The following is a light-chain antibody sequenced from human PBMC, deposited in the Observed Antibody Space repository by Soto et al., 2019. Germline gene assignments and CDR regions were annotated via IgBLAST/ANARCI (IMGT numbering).Light chain of an antibody. CDR2: DAS. J-gene: IGKJ2*01. CDR3: QQYDSLPYT. CDR1: HHISNY. V-gene: IGKV1-33*01. Sequence: IQMTQSPSSLSTSVGDRVTITCQATHHISNYLNWYQQKQGEAPKLLIYDASSLEIGVPSRFSGSRSGTEFTLTISSLQPDDIATYYCQQYDSLPYTFGQGTTLEIK.